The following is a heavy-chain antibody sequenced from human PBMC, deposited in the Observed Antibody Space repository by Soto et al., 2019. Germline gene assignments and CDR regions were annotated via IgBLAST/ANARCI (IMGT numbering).Heavy chain of an antibody. J-gene: IGHJ6*02. V-gene: IGHV1-46*01. CDR3: AREIKSVYSNYVPSRGFYGMDV. Sequence: QVQLVQAGAEVTKPGASVTVSCRDSGYAFTDYYIHWVRQAPGQRPVWMGTFNPDGGSTRYSWKFQGRLRLTSETPASTVDMELSSLTSEDAAMYYCAREIKSVYSNYVPSRGFYGMDVWGQGPTVSVSS. CDR2: FNPDGGST. D-gene: IGHD4-4*01. CDR1: GYAFTDYY.